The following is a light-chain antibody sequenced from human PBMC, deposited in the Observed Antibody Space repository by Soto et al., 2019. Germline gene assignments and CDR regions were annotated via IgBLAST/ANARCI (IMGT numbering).Light chain of an antibody. J-gene: IGKJ4*01. CDR1: QSVGNS. V-gene: IGKV3-11*01. CDR3: QQSYTWVT. CDR2: DAS. Sequence: EIVLTQSPATLSLYPGERATLSCRASQSVGNSLAWFQQTPGQAPRLLIYDASTRATGIPARFSGSGSGTAFTLTISSLEPEDSAVYYCQQSYTWVTFGGGTKVEIK.